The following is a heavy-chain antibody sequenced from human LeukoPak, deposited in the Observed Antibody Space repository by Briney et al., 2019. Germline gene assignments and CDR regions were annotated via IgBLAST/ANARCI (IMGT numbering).Heavy chain of an antibody. Sequence: PGGSLRLSCAASGFTFSSYAMSWVRQAPGKGLEWVSGISWNSGSIGYADSVKGRFTISRDNAKNSLYLQMNSLRAEDMALYYCAKDIGYSGTLPYFDYWGQGTLVTVSS. CDR3: AKDIGYSGTLPYFDY. D-gene: IGHD1-1*01. CDR2: ISWNSGSI. J-gene: IGHJ4*02. V-gene: IGHV3-9*03. CDR1: GFTFSSYA.